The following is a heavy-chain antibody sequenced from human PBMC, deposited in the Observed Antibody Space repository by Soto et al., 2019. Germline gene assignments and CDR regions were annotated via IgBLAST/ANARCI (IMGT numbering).Heavy chain of an antibody. CDR1: GGSISGYH. D-gene: IGHD6-13*01. CDR2: FHNSGNP. J-gene: IGHJ6*02. CDR3: ARGSGSSSWIDYYYYGMDV. Sequence: SETLSLTCSISGGSISGYHWNWIRQTPGKGVEWIGYFHNSGNPKYSSSLKSRVTISVDMSEKQSSLKLSSVTAADTAVYYCARGSGSSSWIDYYYYGMDVWGQGTTVTVSS. V-gene: IGHV4-59*12.